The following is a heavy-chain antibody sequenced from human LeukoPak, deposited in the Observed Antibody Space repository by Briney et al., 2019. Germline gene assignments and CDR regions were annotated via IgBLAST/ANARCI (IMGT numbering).Heavy chain of an antibody. V-gene: IGHV3-53*01. Sequence: GGSLRLSCAASGFTVRSNYMTWVRQAPGKGLEWVSVMYSGDSTYYDDSVKGRFTISRDNAKNSLYLQMNSLRAEDTAVYYCASSWNYVGSDAFDIWGQGTMVTVSS. D-gene: IGHD1-7*01. CDR3: ASSWNYVGSDAFDI. J-gene: IGHJ3*02. CDR2: MYSGDST. CDR1: GFTVRSNY.